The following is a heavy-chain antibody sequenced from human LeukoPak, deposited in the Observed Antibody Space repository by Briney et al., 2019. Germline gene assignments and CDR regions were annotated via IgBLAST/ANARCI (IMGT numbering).Heavy chain of an antibody. J-gene: IGHJ4*02. CDR2: INPDESRT. D-gene: IGHD2-15*01. CDR1: GFSSGTYW. Sequence: RGPLRLSCAAPGFSSGTYWVHWVRQTPGKGLVWVSRINPDESRTDYADSVKGRFTISRDNAKNTLYLQMNSLRTEDTAVYYCAKDSSASFYCGGGTCYSNYWGQGTLVTVSS. CDR3: AKDSSASFYCGGGTCYSNY. V-gene: IGHV3-74*01.